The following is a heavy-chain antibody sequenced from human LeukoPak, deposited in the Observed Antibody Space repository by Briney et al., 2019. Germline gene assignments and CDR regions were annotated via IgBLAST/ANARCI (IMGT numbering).Heavy chain of an antibody. V-gene: IGHV4-38-2*02. J-gene: IGHJ4*02. CDR1: GYSISSGYY. CDR3: AREPAMVAFDY. D-gene: IGHD5-18*01. CDR2: IYHSGST. Sequence: PSETLSLTCTVSGYSISSGYYWGWIRQPPGKGLEWIGSIYHSGSTYYNPSLKSRVTISVDTSKNQFSLKLSSVTAADTAVYYCAREPAMVAFDYWGQGTLVTVSS.